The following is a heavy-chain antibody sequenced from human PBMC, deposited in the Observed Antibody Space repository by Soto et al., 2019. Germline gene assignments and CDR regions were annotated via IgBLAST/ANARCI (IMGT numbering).Heavy chain of an antibody. CDR1: GFTFSGYA. V-gene: IGHV3-23*01. CDR2: IHGGGNSA. CDR3: AKNRVRVTTSGHFDY. D-gene: IGHD3-10*01. Sequence: EVQLLESGGDLVQPGRSLRLSCAASGFTFSGYAMSWVRQAPGKGLEWVSVIHGGGNSAYYADSVKGRFTISRDNSKNTVYLQMSSLRCEDTAVYYCAKNRVRVTTSGHFDYWGQGSLVTVSS. J-gene: IGHJ4*02.